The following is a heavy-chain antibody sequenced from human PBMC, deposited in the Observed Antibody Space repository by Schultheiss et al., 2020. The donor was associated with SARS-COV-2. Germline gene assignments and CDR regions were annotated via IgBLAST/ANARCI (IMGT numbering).Heavy chain of an antibody. J-gene: IGHJ6*02. V-gene: IGHV1-2*04. CDR3: ARGRGGSSAYGMDV. Sequence: ASVKVSCKASGYTFTSYGISWVRQAPGQGLEWMGWINPNSGGTNYAQKFQGWVTMTRDTSISTAYMELSRLRSDDTAVYYCARGRGGSSAYGMDVWGQGTTVTVSS. D-gene: IGHD2-15*01. CDR1: GYTFTSYG. CDR2: INPNSGGT.